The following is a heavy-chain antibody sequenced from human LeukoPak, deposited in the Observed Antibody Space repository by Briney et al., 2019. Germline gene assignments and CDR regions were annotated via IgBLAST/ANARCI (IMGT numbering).Heavy chain of an antibody. CDR2: MNPNTGNA. J-gene: IGHJ4*02. CDR1: GYTFTNFD. CDR3: ARVGYSNSYDY. Sequence: ASVKVSCKASGYTFTNFDINWVRQATGQGLEWMGWMNPNTGNAGYAQKFQDRVTITWDASISTAYMDLSSLRSEDTAVCYCARVGYSNSYDYWGQGTLVTVSS. D-gene: IGHD4-11*01. V-gene: IGHV1-8*03.